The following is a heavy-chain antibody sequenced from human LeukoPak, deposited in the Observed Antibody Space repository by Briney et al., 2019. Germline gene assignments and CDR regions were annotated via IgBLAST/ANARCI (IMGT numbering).Heavy chain of an antibody. J-gene: IGHJ4*02. CDR1: GFTFSSYA. Sequence: GGSLRLSCAASGFTFSSYAMSWVRQAPGKGLEWVSAISGSGGSTYYADSVKGRFTISRDNAKNSLYLQMNSLRAEDTAVYYCARDMGMVPGAHYFDYWGQGTLVTVSS. D-gene: IGHD7-27*01. CDR3: ARDMGMVPGAHYFDY. V-gene: IGHV3-23*01. CDR2: ISGSGGST.